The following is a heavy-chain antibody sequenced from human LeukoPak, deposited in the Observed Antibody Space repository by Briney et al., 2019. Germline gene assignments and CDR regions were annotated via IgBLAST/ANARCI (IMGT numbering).Heavy chain of an antibody. CDR3: ARVLGGDYDFWSGYYIDY. CDR1: GGSISSYY. CDR2: IYYSGST. Sequence: KASETLSLTCTVSGGSISSYYWSWIRQPPGKGLEWIGYIYYSGSTNYNPSLKSRVTISVDTSKNQFSLKLSSVTAADTAVYCCARVLGGDYDFWSGYYIDYWGQGTLVTVSS. D-gene: IGHD3-3*01. V-gene: IGHV4-59*01. J-gene: IGHJ4*02.